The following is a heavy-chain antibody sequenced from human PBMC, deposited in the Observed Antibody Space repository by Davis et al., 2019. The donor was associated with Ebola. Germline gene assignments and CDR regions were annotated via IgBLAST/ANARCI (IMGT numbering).Heavy chain of an antibody. Sequence: ASVKVSCKASDYSFSSLGLNWVRQAPGQGLEWMGWISGHNAKVLSAERFQDRVTMTTDTSTNTVYMEMRGLRSEDTAVYYCAGGTHDYFDYWGQGTLVTVSS. CDR2: ISGHNAKV. D-gene: IGHD3-16*01. CDR1: DYSFSSLG. V-gene: IGHV1-18*01. J-gene: IGHJ4*02. CDR3: AGGTHDYFDY.